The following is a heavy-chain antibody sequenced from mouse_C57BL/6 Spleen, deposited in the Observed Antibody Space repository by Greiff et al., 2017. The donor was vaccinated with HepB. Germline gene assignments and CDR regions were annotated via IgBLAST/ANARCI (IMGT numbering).Heavy chain of an antibody. J-gene: IGHJ3*01. CDR2: IYPRSGNT. CDR3: ARWDTTVVEGFAY. D-gene: IGHD1-1*01. CDR1: GYTFTSYG. V-gene: IGHV1-81*01. Sequence: VQLQQSGAELARPGASVKLSCKASGYTFTSYGISWVKQRTGQGLEWIGEIYPRSGNTYYNEKFKGKATLTADKSSSTAYMELRSLTSEDSAVYFGARWDTTVVEGFAYWGQGTLVTVSA.